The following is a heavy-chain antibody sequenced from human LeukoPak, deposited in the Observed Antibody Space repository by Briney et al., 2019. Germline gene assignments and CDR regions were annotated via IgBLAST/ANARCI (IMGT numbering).Heavy chain of an antibody. CDR1: GLTLSTYS. D-gene: IGHD2-15*01. J-gene: IGHJ5*02. V-gene: IGHV3-48*01. CDR2: ISSDSGAS. CDR3: ARATRPGFDP. Sequence: SGGSLRLSCGASGLTLSTYSMNWVRQAPGKGLERVSYISSDSGASYYADSVKGRFTISRDNAKNSLYLQMNSLGAEDTAVYYCARATRPGFDPWGQGTLVTVSS.